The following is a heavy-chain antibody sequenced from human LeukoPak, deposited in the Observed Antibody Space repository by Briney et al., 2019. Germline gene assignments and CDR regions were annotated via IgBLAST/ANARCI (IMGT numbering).Heavy chain of an antibody. CDR1: GLTFSNYA. V-gene: IGHV3-23*01. Sequence: PGGSLRLSCAASGLTFSNYAMSWVRQAPGKGLEWVSGISGSAGSTYYADSVKGRFTISRDNSKNTLYLQMNSLTDDDTAVYYCAKKWGVGTTTLDYFDYWGQGTLVTVSS. D-gene: IGHD1-26*01. J-gene: IGHJ4*02. CDR3: AKKWGVGTTTLDYFDY. CDR2: ISGSAGST.